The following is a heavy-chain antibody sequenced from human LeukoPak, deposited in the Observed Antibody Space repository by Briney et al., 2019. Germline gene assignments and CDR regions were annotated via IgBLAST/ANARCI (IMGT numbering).Heavy chain of an antibody. D-gene: IGHD2-15*01. CDR3: ASDYCSGGSCYYD. Sequence: SETLSLTCTVSGGSISSYYWSWIRQPPGKGLEWIGYIYYSGSTNYNPSLKSRVTISVDTSKNQLSLKLSSVTAADTAVYYCASDYCSGGSCYYDWGQGTLVTVSS. CDR2: IYYSGST. J-gene: IGHJ4*02. CDR1: GGSISSYY. V-gene: IGHV4-59*08.